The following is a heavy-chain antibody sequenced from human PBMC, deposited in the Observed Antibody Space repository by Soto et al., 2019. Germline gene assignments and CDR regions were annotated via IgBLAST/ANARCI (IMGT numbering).Heavy chain of an antibody. CDR1: GVTMSYGGYS. Sequence: PSETLSLTCSVSGVTMSYGGYSWSWIRQSPGKGLEWIGRIYATGTTDYNPSLKSRVMMSVDTSKKQFSLKLRSVTAADTAVYYCVRDGTKTLRDWFDPWGQGISVTVSS. V-gene: IGHV4-61*08. J-gene: IGHJ5*02. CDR2: IYATGTT. D-gene: IGHD1-1*01. CDR3: VRDGTKTLRDWFDP.